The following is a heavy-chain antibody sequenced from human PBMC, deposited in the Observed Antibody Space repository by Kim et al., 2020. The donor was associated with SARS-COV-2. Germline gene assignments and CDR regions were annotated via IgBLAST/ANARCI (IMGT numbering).Heavy chain of an antibody. Sequence: GGSLRLSCAASGFTFSDYWMTWVRQAPGKGLEWVANIRGDGSDKNHVDSVRGRLTISRDNAKNSMYLQMNSLRAEDTAVYYCAREEREGYGLAVWGQGTTVTVSS. V-gene: IGHV3-7*01. CDR2: IRGDGSDK. CDR1: GFTFSDYW. D-gene: IGHD1-1*01. CDR3: AREEREGYGLAV. J-gene: IGHJ6*02.